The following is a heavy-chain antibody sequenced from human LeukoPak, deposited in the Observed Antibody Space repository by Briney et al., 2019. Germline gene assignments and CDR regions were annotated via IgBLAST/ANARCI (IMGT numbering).Heavy chain of an antibody. Sequence: GGSLTLSCVASGFTFTNYWMSWVRQAPGTGLEWVANIKQDGSEKYYVDSVKGRFTISRDNAKNSLYLQMNSLRAEDTAVYYCASVPMVRGVIAFDYWGQGTLVTVSS. D-gene: IGHD3-10*01. J-gene: IGHJ4*02. CDR1: GFTFTNYW. V-gene: IGHV3-7*01. CDR3: ASVPMVRGVIAFDY. CDR2: IKQDGSEK.